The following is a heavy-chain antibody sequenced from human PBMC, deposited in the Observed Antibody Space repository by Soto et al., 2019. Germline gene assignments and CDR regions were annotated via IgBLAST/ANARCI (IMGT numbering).Heavy chain of an antibody. Sequence: SQTLSLTCAISGDSVSSNSAAWNWIRQSPSRGLEWLGRTYYRSKWYNDYAVSVKSRITINPDTSKNQFSLQLNSVTPEDTAVYYCARAYCRGGSCWAWSNWFDPWGKGTLVTVSS. V-gene: IGHV6-1*01. J-gene: IGHJ5*02. CDR3: ARAYCRGGSCWAWSNWFDP. CDR2: TYYRSKWYN. CDR1: GDSVSSNSAA. D-gene: IGHD2-15*01.